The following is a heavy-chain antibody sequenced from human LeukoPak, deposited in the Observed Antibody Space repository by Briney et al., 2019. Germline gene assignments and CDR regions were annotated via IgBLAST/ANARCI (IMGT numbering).Heavy chain of an antibody. CDR1: GYTFTRYY. Sequence: ASVKVSCKAFGYTFTRYYMHWVRQAPGQGPEWMGVISPSGGSTTYAQKFQGRVTLTRDMSTSTDYLELSSLRSEDTAVYYCARDTYYYDSSGYYLFDYWGQGTLVTVSS. CDR2: ISPSGGST. V-gene: IGHV1-46*01. D-gene: IGHD3-22*01. J-gene: IGHJ4*02. CDR3: ARDTYYYDSSGYYLFDY.